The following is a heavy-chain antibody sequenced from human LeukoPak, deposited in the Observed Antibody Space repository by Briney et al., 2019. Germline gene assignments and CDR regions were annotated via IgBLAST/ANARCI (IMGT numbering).Heavy chain of an antibody. D-gene: IGHD2-2*01. Sequence: PGGSLRLSCAASGFTFSDYYMSWIRQAPGKGLEWVSYISSSGSTIYYADSVKGRFTISRDNAKNSLYLQMNSLRAEDTAVYYCARDIVVVPAAERWFDPWGQGTLVTVSS. CDR1: GFTFSDYY. CDR2: ISSSGSTI. V-gene: IGHV3-11*04. J-gene: IGHJ5*02. CDR3: ARDIVVVPAAERWFDP.